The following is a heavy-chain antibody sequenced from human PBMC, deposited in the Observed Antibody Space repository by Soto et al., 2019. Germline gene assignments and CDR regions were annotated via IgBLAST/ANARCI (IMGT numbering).Heavy chain of an antibody. D-gene: IGHD5-18*01. Sequence: QVQLVESGGGVVQPGRSLRLSCAASGFTFSSYGMHWVRQAPGKGLEWVAVIWYDGSNKYYADSVKGRFTISRDNSKNTLYLQMNSLRDEDTAVYYCAREPVDTAMVRVWYFDLWGRGTLVTVSS. V-gene: IGHV3-33*01. CDR3: AREPVDTAMVRVWYFDL. CDR2: IWYDGSNK. CDR1: GFTFSSYG. J-gene: IGHJ2*01.